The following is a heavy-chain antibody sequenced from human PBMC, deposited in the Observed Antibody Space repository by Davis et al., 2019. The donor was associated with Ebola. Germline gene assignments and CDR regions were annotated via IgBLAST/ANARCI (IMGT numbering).Heavy chain of an antibody. CDR3: AREKIVVVITEPYYYYYGMDV. D-gene: IGHD3-22*01. CDR1: GYTFTGYY. V-gene: IGHV1-2*06. CDR2: INPYSGGT. J-gene: IGHJ6*04. Sequence: AASVKVSCKASGYTFTGYYMHWVRQAPGQGLEWMGRINPYSGGTNYAQRFQGRVTMTRDTSISTAYMELSSLRSEDTAVYYCAREKIVVVITEPYYYYYGMDVWGKGTTVTVSS.